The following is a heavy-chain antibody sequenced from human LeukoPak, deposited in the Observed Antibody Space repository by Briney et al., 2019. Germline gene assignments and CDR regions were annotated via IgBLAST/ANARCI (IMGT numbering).Heavy chain of an antibody. Sequence: PGGSLRLSCAASGLTFVSYATSWVRQAPGKGLEWVSLISGSGDNTYYADSVKGRFTISRDNYKNTLYLHMKSLRAEDTAIYYCAKAAVTTMFADYYYYMDVWGNGTTVTVSS. V-gene: IGHV3-23*01. D-gene: IGHD4-17*01. J-gene: IGHJ6*03. CDR2: ISGSGDNT. CDR1: GLTFVSYA. CDR3: AKAAVTTMFADYYYYMDV.